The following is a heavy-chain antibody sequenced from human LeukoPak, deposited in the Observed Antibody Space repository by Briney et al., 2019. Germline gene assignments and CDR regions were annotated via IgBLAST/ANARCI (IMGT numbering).Heavy chain of an antibody. V-gene: IGHV4-39*01. CDR1: GDSVSRSDSY. D-gene: IGHD3-22*01. Sequence: SETLSLTCSVSGDSVSRSDSYWDWIRQPPGKGLEWIGTIYYSGRTYYSPSLKSRVTLSVDTSSNQFSLNLRSVTAADTAVYYCARRRYYDGSGYLEWGQGTLLSVSS. CDR2: IYYSGRT. J-gene: IGHJ1*01. CDR3: ARRRYYDGSGYLE.